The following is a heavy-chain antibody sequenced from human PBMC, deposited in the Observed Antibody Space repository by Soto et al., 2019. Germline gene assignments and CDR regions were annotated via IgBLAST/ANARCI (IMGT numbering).Heavy chain of an antibody. J-gene: IGHJ2*01. V-gene: IGHV4-34*01. D-gene: IGHD2-15*01. CDR1: GGSFSGYY. Sequence: PSETLSLTCAVYGGSFSGYYWSWIRQSPGKGLEWIGEINHSGSTNYNPSLKSRVTISVDTSKNQFSLKLSSVTAADTAVYYCARRNLKYCSGGSCSNRPRYWYFDLWGRGTLVTVSS. CDR2: INHSGST. CDR3: ARRNLKYCSGGSCSNRPRYWYFDL.